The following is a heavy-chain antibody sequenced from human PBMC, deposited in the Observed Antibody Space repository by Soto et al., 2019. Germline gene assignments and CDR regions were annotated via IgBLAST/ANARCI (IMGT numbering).Heavy chain of an antibody. D-gene: IGHD6-13*01. CDR1: RYTFTSFH. Sequence: ASVKVSCKASRYTFTSFHIHWVRQVPGQGLEWMGEINPSTGGTGYEQNFQGRITMTRDMSTSTVYMVLSSLRSADTAVYYCARIAGPGFTYCDFWGQGTPVIVCS. CDR3: ARIAGPGFTYCDF. J-gene: IGHJ4*02. CDR2: INPSTGGT. V-gene: IGHV1-46*01.